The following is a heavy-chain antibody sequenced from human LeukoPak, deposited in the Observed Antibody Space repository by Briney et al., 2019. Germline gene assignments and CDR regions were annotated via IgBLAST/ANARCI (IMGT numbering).Heavy chain of an antibody. CDR3: ARARGYSYGYLLLNFDY. J-gene: IGHJ4*02. CDR1: GGSISSYY. CDR2: IYYSGST. V-gene: IGHV4-59*12. Sequence: SETLSLTCTVSGGSISSYYWSWIRQPPGKGLEWIGYIYYSGSTNYIPSLKSRVTISVDTSKNQFSLKLSSVTAADTAVYYCARARGYSYGYLLLNFDYWGQGTLVTVSS. D-gene: IGHD5-18*01.